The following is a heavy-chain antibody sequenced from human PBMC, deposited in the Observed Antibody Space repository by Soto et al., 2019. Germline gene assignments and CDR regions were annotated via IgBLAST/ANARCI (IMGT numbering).Heavy chain of an antibody. V-gene: IGHV3-23*01. Sequence: EVQLLESGGGLVQPGGSLRLSCAASGFTFGSHDMSWVRQAPGKVVEWVSSISVSDPGTYYADSVKGRFTVSRDISKNPLFLQIDSLRAEDTALYSWTKGTWLDIWGKGTMVSVAP. CDR3: TKGTWLDI. CDR2: ISVSDPGT. J-gene: IGHJ3*02. D-gene: IGHD6-19*01. CDR1: GFTFGSHD.